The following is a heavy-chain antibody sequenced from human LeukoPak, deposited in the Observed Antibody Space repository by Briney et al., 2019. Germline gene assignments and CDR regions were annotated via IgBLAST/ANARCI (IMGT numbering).Heavy chain of an antibody. CDR2: ISYDGSNK. CDR1: GFPFSTYA. J-gene: IGHJ4*02. D-gene: IGHD3-3*01. V-gene: IGHV3-30-3*01. CDR3: ARNDFWSGYYYFDY. Sequence: GGSLKLSCAASGFPFSTYAMHWVRQAPGKGLEWVAVISYDGSNKYYADSVKGRFTISRDNAKNSLYLQMNSLRAEDTAVYYCARNDFWSGYYYFDYWGQGTLVTVSS.